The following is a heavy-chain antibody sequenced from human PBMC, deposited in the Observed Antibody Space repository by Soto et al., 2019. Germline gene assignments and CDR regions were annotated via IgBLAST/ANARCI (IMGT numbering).Heavy chain of an antibody. J-gene: IGHJ3*02. V-gene: IGHV3-33*01. CDR2: IWYDGSNK. CDR3: ARVRVRGVIDAFDI. CDR1: GGTCSGYG. Sequence: GGSLRLCWAAAGGTCSGYGGRWVRQAPGKGLEWVAVIWYDGSNKYYADSVKGRFTISRDNSKNTLYLQMNSLRAEDTAVYYCARVRVRGVIDAFDIWGQGTMVTVSS. D-gene: IGHD3-10*01.